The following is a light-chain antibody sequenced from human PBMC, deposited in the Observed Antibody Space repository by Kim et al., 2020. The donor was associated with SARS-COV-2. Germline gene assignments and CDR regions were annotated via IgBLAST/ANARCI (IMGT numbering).Light chain of an antibody. CDR3: QSADSSGTYLWV. V-gene: IGLV3-25*03. J-gene: IGLJ3*02. CDR2: KDS. CDR1: ALPKQY. Sequence: PGQTARITCSEDALPKQYAYWYQQKPGQAPVLVIYKDSESPSGIPERFSGSSSGTTVTLTISGVQAEDEADYYCQSADSSGTYLWVFGGGTQLTVL.